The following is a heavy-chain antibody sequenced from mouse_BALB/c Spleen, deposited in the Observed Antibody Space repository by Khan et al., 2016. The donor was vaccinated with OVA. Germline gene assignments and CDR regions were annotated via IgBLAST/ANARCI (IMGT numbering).Heavy chain of an antibody. J-gene: IGHJ2*01. CDR1: GYTFTTYW. CDR3: TRDRIDY. CDR2: INPTSGYT. Sequence: QVQLQQSGAELAKPGASVKMSCKASGYTFTTYWMHWVKQRPGQGLDWIGYINPTSGYTDYNEKFKDRATLSADKSSSTAYMQLSSLTSEDSAVYYCTRDRIDYWGQGTTLTVSS. V-gene: IGHV1-7*01.